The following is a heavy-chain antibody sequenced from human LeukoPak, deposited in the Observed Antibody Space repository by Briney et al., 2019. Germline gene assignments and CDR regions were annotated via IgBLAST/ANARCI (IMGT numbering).Heavy chain of an antibody. CDR2: IYSGGST. CDR1: GFTVSSNY. CDR3: ARDPDFWSGKDY. D-gene: IGHD3-3*01. Sequence: PGGSLRLSCAASGFTVSSNYMSWVRQAPGKGLEWVSVIYSGGSTYYADSVKGRFTISRDNSRNTLYLQMNSLRAEDTAVYYCARDPDFWSGKDYWGQGTLVTVSS. V-gene: IGHV3-66*02. J-gene: IGHJ4*02.